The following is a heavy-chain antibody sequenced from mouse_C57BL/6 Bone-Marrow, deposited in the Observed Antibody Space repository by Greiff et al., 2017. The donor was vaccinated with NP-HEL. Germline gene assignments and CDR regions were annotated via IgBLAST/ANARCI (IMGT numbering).Heavy chain of an antibody. Sequence: QVQLQQPGAELVKPGASVKLSCKASGYTFTSYWMHWVKQRPGQGLEWIGMIHPDSGSTNYNEKFKSKATLTVDKSSSTAYMQLSSLTSEDSAVYYCARPYYYGSSHCAYGGQGTLVTVSA. D-gene: IGHD1-1*01. CDR3: ARPYYYGSSHCAY. CDR1: GYTFTSYW. CDR2: IHPDSGST. V-gene: IGHV1-64*01. J-gene: IGHJ3*01.